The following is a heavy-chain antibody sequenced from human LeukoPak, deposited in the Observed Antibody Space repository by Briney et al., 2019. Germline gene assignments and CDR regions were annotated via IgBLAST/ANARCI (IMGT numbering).Heavy chain of an antibody. D-gene: IGHD6-19*01. J-gene: IGHJ4*02. CDR2: ISGSGGST. Sequence: GGSLRLSCAASGFTFSSYAMSWVRQAPGKGLEWVSAISGSGGSTYYADSVKGRFTISRDNSKNTLYLQMNSLRAEDTAVYYCAKDRHPYSSGWYVFDYWGQGTLVTVSS. CDR3: AKDRHPYSSGWYVFDY. V-gene: IGHV3-23*01. CDR1: GFTFSSYA.